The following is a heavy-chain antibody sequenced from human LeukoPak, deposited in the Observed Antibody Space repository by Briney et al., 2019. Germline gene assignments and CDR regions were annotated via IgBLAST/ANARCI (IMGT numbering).Heavy chain of an antibody. J-gene: IGHJ6*02. Sequence: SETLSLTCAVYGGSVTGYYWSWIRQPPGRGLEWIGEINHSGSTNYNPSLKSRVTISVDTSKNQFSLKLSSVTAADRAVYYCARDRGYSYGYNYYYGMDVWGQGTTVTVSS. CDR3: ARDRGYSYGYNYYYGMDV. V-gene: IGHV4-34*01. CDR2: INHSGST. D-gene: IGHD5-18*01. CDR1: GGSVTGYY.